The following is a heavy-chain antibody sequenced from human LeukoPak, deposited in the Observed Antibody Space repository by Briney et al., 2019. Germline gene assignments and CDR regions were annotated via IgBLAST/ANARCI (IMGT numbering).Heavy chain of an antibody. Sequence: SQTLSLTCAISGDSVSSNSAAWNWIRQSPSRGLEWLGRTYYRSKWYNDYAVSVKSRITINPDTSKNQFSLQLNSVTPEDTAVYYCARDHLVATGRRESDAFDIWGQGTMVTVSS. CDR3: ARDHLVATGRRESDAFDI. CDR2: TYYRSKWYN. J-gene: IGHJ3*02. D-gene: IGHD5-12*01. V-gene: IGHV6-1*01. CDR1: GDSVSSNSAA.